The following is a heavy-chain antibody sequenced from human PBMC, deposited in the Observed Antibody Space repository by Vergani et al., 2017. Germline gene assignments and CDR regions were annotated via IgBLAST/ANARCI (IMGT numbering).Heavy chain of an antibody. V-gene: IGHV5-51*01. Sequence: EVQLVQSGAEVKKPGESLKISCKASGYTFTSYWIGWVRQMPGKGLEWMGIIYPGDSDTRYSPSFQGQVTISADKSINTAYVEWRSLKASDNAMYFCVRHAADSHCTSANCATGYYHFMDVWGKGTAVTVSS. CDR2: IYPGDSDT. CDR1: GYTFTSYW. J-gene: IGHJ6*03. D-gene: IGHD4/OR15-4a*01. CDR3: VRHAADSHCTSANCATGYYHFMDV.